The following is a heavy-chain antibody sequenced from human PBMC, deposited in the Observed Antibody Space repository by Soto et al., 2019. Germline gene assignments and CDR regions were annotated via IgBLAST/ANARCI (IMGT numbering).Heavy chain of an antibody. J-gene: IGHJ4*02. CDR2: IYHSGST. D-gene: IGHD3-22*01. CDR3: ARGASSGRYYFDY. CDR1: GGSISSGGYS. Sequence: SETLSLTCAVSGGSISSGGYSWSRIRQPPGKGLEWIGYIYHSGSTYYNPSLKSRVTISVDRSKNQFSLKLSSVTAADTAVYYCARGASSGRYYFDYWGQGTLVTVSS. V-gene: IGHV4-30-2*01.